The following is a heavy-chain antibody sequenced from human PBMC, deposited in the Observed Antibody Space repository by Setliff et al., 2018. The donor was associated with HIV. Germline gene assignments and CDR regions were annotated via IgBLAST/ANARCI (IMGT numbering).Heavy chain of an antibody. V-gene: IGHV1-46*02. CDR2: INPRGETT. CDR3: TRVAVITDDAFDV. D-gene: IGHD3-16*01. J-gene: IGHJ3*01. CDR1: GDTFNNYY. Sequence: ASVKVSCKASGDTFNNYYIYWVRQAPGQGLEWMGMINPRGETTIYAQKFQGRVTMTRDTSTSTVYMELSSLRSEDTAFYYCTRVAVITDDAFDVWGQGTMVTV.